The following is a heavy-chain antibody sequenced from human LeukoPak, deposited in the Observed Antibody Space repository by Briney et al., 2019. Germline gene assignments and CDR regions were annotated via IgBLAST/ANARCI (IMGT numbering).Heavy chain of an antibody. J-gene: IGHJ4*02. Sequence: SETLSLTCAVYGGSFSGYYWSWIRQPPGKGLEWIGEINHSGSTNYNPSLKSRVTISVDTSKNQFSLKLSSVTAADTAVYYCARGGQPDYWGQGTLVTVAS. V-gene: IGHV4-34*01. CDR1: GGSFSGYY. D-gene: IGHD1-1*01. CDR3: ARGGQPDY. CDR2: INHSGST.